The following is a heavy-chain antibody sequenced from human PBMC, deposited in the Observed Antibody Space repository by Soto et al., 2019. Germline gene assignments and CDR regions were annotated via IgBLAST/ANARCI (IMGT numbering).Heavy chain of an antibody. V-gene: IGHV4-59*12. J-gene: IGHJ5*02. CDR3: VRSYGSGNYYGVPSNWFDP. CDR1: GGSMTGYY. D-gene: IGHD3-10*01. Sequence: ASETLSLTCTVSGGSMTGYYWSWIRQPPGKGLEWIGYIYYSGNTNYNPSLKSRVTILVDTSKNHFSLKLSSVTAADTAVYYCVRSYGSGNYYGVPSNWFDPWGQGTLVTVS. CDR2: IYYSGNT.